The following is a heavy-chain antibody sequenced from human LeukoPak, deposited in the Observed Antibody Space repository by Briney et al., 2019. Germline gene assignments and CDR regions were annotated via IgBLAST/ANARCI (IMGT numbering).Heavy chain of an antibody. J-gene: IGHJ4*02. D-gene: IGHD4-17*01. V-gene: IGHV3-53*01. CDR1: GFTLSSNY. CDR2: IYSGGST. CDR3: ARGLHDYGDTLAFDY. Sequence: GGSLRLSCAASGFTLSSNYMSWVRQAPGKGLEWVSVIYSGGSTYYADSVKGRFTISRDNSKNTLYLQMNSLRAEDTAVYYCARGLHDYGDTLAFDYWGQGTLVTVSS.